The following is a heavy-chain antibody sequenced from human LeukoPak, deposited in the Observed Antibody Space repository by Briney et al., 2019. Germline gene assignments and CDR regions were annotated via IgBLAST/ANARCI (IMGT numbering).Heavy chain of an antibody. J-gene: IGHJ4*02. CDR1: GFTFSSYA. D-gene: IGHD3-10*01. CDR3: TREGAGGFDY. V-gene: IGHV3-30-3*01. Sequence: GGSLRLSCAASGFTFSSYAMHWVRQAPGKGLEWVAVISYDGSNKYYADSVKGRFTISRDNSKNTLYLQMNSLRAEDTAVYYCTREGAGGFDYWGQGTLVTVSS. CDR2: ISYDGSNK.